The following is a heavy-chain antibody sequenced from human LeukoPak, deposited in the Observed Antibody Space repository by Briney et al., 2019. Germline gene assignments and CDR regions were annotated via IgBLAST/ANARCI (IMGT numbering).Heavy chain of an antibody. J-gene: IGHJ4*02. D-gene: IGHD5-24*01. Sequence: GGSQRLSCAASGFTFSSYAMSWVRQAPGKGLEWVSGIIPSGHTTYYADSVRGRFTISRDNSRNTLYLQMNSLRAEDTAVYYCAKDDRWLQFCCWGQGTLVTVS. V-gene: IGHV3-23*01. CDR1: GFTFSSYA. CDR3: AKDDRWLQFCC. CDR2: IIPSGHTT.